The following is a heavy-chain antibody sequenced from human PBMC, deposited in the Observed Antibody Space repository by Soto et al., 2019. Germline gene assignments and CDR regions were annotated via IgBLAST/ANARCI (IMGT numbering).Heavy chain of an antibody. CDR2: IKQDGSEK. CDR1: GFTFSSYW. D-gene: IGHD4-17*01. Sequence: GGSLRLSCAASGFTFSSYWMSWVRQAPGKGLEWVANIKQDGSEKYYVDSVKGRFTISRDNAKNSLYLQMNSLRAEDTAVYYCATASHDYGDLYFDYWGQGTLVTVSS. J-gene: IGHJ4*02. CDR3: ATASHDYGDLYFDY. V-gene: IGHV3-7*05.